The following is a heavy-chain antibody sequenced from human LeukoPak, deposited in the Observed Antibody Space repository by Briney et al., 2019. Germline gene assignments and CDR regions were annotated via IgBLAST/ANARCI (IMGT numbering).Heavy chain of an antibody. J-gene: IGHJ4*02. CDR2: ISGSGGST. V-gene: IGHV3-23*01. CDR1: GFTFSSYA. CDR3: AKGQIVATILSAIDY. D-gene: IGHD5-12*01. Sequence: SGGSLRLSCAASGFTFSSYAMSWVRQAPGKGLEWVSAISGSGGSTYYADSVKGRFTISRDNSKNTLYLQMNSLRAEDTAVYHCAKGQIVATILSAIDYWGQGTLVTVSS.